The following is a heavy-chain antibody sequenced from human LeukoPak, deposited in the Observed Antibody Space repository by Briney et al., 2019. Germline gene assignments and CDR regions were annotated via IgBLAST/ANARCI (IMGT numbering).Heavy chain of an antibody. Sequence: SETLSLTCTVSGGSISSSSYYWGWIRQPPGKGLGWIGSIYYSGSTYYNPSLKSRVTISVDTSKNQFSLKLSSVTAADTAVYYCAREGAGYSSEWARFDPWGQGTLVTVSS. CDR3: AREGAGYSSEWARFDP. CDR1: GGSISSSSYY. J-gene: IGHJ5*02. V-gene: IGHV4-39*02. D-gene: IGHD6-19*01. CDR2: IYYSGST.